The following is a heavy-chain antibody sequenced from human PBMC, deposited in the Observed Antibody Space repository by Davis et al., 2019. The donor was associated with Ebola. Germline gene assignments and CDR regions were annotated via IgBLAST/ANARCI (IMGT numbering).Heavy chain of an antibody. CDR1: GYTFSMYG. V-gene: IGHV1-18*01. CDR3: ARAEYNWNYFAY. D-gene: IGHD1-20*01. Sequence: ASVKVSCKTSGYTFSMYGISWVRQAPGQGLEWMGWISAYTANTNYVDNLQGRVTMTTDTSTGTAYMELTSLKSDDTAVYYCARAEYNWNYFAYWGQGTLVTVSS. CDR2: ISAYTANT. J-gene: IGHJ4*02.